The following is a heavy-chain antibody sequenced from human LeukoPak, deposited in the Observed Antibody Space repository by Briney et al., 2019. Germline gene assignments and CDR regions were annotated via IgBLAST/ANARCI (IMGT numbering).Heavy chain of an antibody. J-gene: IGHJ6*03. CDR3: ARVYDFWNNYYYMDV. V-gene: IGHV1-2*02. D-gene: IGHD3-3*01. CDR2: INPNSGGT. Sequence: ASVKVSCKGSGYTFTGYYMHWVRQAPGQGLEWMGWINPNSGGTNYAQKFQGRVTMTRDTSISTAYMELSRLRSDDTAVYYCARVYDFWNNYYYMDVWGKGTTVTVSS. CDR1: GYTFTGYY.